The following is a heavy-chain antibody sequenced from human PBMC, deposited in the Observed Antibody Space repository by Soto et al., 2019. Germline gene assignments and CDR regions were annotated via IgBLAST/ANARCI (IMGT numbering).Heavy chain of an antibody. V-gene: IGHV3-53*01. Sequence: VQLVESGGGLIQPGGSLRLSCVASGLTVSQNYMAWVRQAPEMGPQWVSVLYAEGSTYYTESVKGRFTISRDPSKNTLFLQMDGLRAEDTAVYYCLRPRPSGENYGMDVWGQGTTVTVSS. CDR1: GLTVSQNY. CDR3: LRPRPSGENYGMDV. D-gene: IGHD1-26*01. CDR2: LYAEGST. J-gene: IGHJ6*02.